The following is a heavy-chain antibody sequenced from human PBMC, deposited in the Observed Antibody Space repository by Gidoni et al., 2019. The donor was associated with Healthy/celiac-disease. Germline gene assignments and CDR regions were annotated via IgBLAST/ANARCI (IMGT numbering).Heavy chain of an antibody. V-gene: IGHV3-7*01. J-gene: IGHJ6*02. Sequence: EVQLVGYGGGLVQPGGSLRLSCAPSEFTFRSHWTSWVRQAPGKGLEWVANIKQNGSEKYYVDSVKGRFTISRDNAKNSLYLQMNSRRAEDTAVYYCARDRPQWLVHFYYYYGMDVWGQGTTVTVSS. D-gene: IGHD6-19*01. CDR3: ARDRPQWLVHFYYYYGMDV. CDR1: EFTFRSHW. CDR2: IKQNGSEK.